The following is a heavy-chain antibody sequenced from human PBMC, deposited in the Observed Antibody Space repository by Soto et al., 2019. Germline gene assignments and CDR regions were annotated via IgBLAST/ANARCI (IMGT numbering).Heavy chain of an antibody. CDR2: INAGNGNT. D-gene: IGHD2-15*01. Sequence: ASVKVSCKASGYTFTSYAMHLVRQAPGQRLEWMGWINAGNGNTKYAQKLQGRVTMTTDTSTSTAYMELRSLRSDDTAVYYCARGYCSGGSCQNFDYWGQGTLVTVSS. CDR3: ARGYCSGGSCQNFDY. J-gene: IGHJ4*02. CDR1: GYTFTSYA. V-gene: IGHV1-3*01.